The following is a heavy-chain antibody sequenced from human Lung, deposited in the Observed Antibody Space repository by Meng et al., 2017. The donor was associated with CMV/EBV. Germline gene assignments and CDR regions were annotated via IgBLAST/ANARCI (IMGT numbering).Heavy chain of an antibody. CDR3: ARDFDWLFVFDY. Sequence: GGSLRLXCAASGFTFSSYSVNWVRQAPGKGLEWVSSISSNSKYIFYADSVKGRFTISRDNAKNSLYLQMNSLRAEDTAVYYCARDFDWLFVFDYWGQGTLVTVSS. J-gene: IGHJ4*02. V-gene: IGHV3-21*01. D-gene: IGHD3-9*01. CDR2: ISSNSKYI. CDR1: GFTFSSYS.